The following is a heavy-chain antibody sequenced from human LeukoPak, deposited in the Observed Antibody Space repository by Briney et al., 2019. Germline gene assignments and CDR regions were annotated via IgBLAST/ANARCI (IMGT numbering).Heavy chain of an antibody. J-gene: IGHJ4*02. Sequence: SETLSLTCTVSNYSFSRGYCWGWIRQPPGKGLEWIATIYHSGSTYYNPSLKSRATISIDTSKNQFSLTLTSVTAADTAVYYCARSGSSGYYPTRGYYFDYWGQGTLVTVSS. CDR2: IYHSGST. CDR3: ARSGSSGYYPTRGYYFDY. D-gene: IGHD3-22*01. V-gene: IGHV4-38-2*02. CDR1: NYSFSRGYC.